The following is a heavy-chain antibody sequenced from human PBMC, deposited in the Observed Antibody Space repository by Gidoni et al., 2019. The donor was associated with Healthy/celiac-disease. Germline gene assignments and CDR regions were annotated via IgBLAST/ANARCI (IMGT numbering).Heavy chain of an antibody. Sequence: EVQLVESGGGLVQPGGSLRLSCAASGFTFRSYSMNWVRQAPGKGLEWVSYISSSSSTIYYADSVKGRFTISRDNAKNSLYLQMNSLRDEDTAVYYCARGCTNGVCYTALDYWGQGTLVTVSS. CDR2: ISSSSSTI. V-gene: IGHV3-48*02. J-gene: IGHJ4*02. CDR3: ARGCTNGVCYTALDY. D-gene: IGHD2-8*01. CDR1: GFTFRSYS.